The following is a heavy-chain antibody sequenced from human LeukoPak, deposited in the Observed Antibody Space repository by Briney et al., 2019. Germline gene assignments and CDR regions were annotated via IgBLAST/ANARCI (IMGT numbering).Heavy chain of an antibody. Sequence: SETLSLTCTVSGGSIGSSSYYWGWIRQPPGKGLEWIGTIYYSGSTYYNPSLKSRVTISVDTSKNQFSLKLTSVTAADTAFYYCARLRSYYYGMDVWGQGTTVTVSS. CDR1: GGSIGSSSYY. V-gene: IGHV4-39*01. CDR3: ARLRSYYYGMDV. J-gene: IGHJ6*02. CDR2: IYYSGST.